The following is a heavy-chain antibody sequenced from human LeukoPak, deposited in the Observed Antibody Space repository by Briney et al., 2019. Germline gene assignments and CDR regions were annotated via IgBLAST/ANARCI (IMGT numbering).Heavy chain of an antibody. CDR2: INHSGRT. CDR3: ASSILEWLSPYYYYYYMDV. D-gene: IGHD3-3*01. Sequence: PSETLSLTCAVYGGSFSGYYWSWIRQPPGKGLEWIGEINHSGRTNYNPSLKRRGNISVEKSKDKFSLKLSSVTAADTAVYYCASSILEWLSPYYYYYYMDVWGKGTTVTVSS. CDR1: GGSFSGYY. J-gene: IGHJ6*03. V-gene: IGHV4-34*01.